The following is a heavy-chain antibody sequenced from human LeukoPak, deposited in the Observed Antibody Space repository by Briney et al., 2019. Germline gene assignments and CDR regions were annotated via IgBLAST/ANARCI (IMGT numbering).Heavy chain of an antibody. V-gene: IGHV1-2*04. CDR1: GYTFTVYY. Sequence: ASVTVSCTASGYTFTVYYMHWVRQAPGQGLEWMGWINPNSGGTNYAQKFQGWVTMTRDTSISTAYMELSRLRSDDTAVYYCARGNKSIAAARTSYHPLDYWGQGTLVTVSS. J-gene: IGHJ4*02. CDR3: ARGNKSIAAARTSYHPLDY. CDR2: INPNSGGT. D-gene: IGHD6-13*01.